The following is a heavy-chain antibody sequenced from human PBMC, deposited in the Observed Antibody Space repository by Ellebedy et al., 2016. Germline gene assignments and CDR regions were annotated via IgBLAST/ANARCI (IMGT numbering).Heavy chain of an antibody. Sequence: GESLKISXVASGFAFRNFFMSWVRQAPGKGLEWVSTISAGSDTTRLADSVRGRFTISRDSSKNSVYLRMSNLRVEDTAVYYCRQGHYADLWGQGTLVTVSS. CDR1: GFAFRNFF. CDR2: ISAGSDTT. J-gene: IGHJ4*02. V-gene: IGHV3-23*01. CDR3: RQGHYADL. D-gene: IGHD4-17*01.